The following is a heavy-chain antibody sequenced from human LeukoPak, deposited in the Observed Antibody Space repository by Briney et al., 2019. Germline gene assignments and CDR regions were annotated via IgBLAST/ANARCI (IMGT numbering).Heavy chain of an antibody. CDR1: GFTFSSYA. J-gene: IGHJ6*03. Sequence: GGSLRLSCAASGFTFSSYAMHWVRQAPGKGLEWVAVISYDGSNKYYADSVKGRFTISRDNAKNSLYLQMNSLRAEDTAVYSCARDGIAAAGAGYYMDVWGKGTTVTVSS. CDR3: ARDGIAAAGAGYYMDV. D-gene: IGHD6-13*01. V-gene: IGHV3-30*04. CDR2: ISYDGSNK.